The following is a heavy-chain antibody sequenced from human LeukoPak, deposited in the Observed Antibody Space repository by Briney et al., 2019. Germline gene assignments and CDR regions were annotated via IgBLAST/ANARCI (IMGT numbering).Heavy chain of an antibody. CDR3: ARDPEDYDSSGYYGMDV. CDR1: GFTFSSYG. CDR2: IWYDGSNK. Sequence: GGSLRLSCAASGFTFSSYGMHWVRQAPGKGLEWVAVIWYDGSNKYYADSVKGRFTIPRDNSKNTLYLQMNSLRAEDTAVYYCARDPEDYDSSGYYGMDVWGQGTTVTVSS. V-gene: IGHV3-33*01. J-gene: IGHJ6*02. D-gene: IGHD3-22*01.